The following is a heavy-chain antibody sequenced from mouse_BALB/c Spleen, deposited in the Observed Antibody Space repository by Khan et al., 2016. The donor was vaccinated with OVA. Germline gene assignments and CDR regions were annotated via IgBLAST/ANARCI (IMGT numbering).Heavy chain of an antibody. Sequence: EVQLQESGPGLVKPSQSLSLTCTVTGYSITSDYAWNWIRQFPGNKLEWMCYISSSGSTNYNPALKSRTSITRDTSKNQFFLQLNPVTTEDTATYYCARDGSRYNYAMDYWGQGTSVTVSS. J-gene: IGHJ4*01. CDR1: GYSITSDYA. CDR3: ARDGSRYNYAMDY. D-gene: IGHD2-3*01. V-gene: IGHV3-2*02. CDR2: ISSSGST.